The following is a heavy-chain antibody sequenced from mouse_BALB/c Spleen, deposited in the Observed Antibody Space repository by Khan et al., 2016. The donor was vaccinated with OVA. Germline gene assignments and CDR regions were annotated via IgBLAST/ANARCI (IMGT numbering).Heavy chain of an antibody. D-gene: IGHD1-1*01. J-gene: IGHJ3*01. V-gene: IGHV1-7*01. CDR2: INPTTDYT. CDR1: GYTFTSYW. Sequence: QVQLKQSGAELAKPGASVKMSCKASGYTFTSYWMHWVKQRPGQGLEWIGYINPTTDYTEYNQIFKDKATLTADKSSSTAYTQLSSLTSEDSAVYYCVNHGSSTAWFTYWGQGTLVTVSA. CDR3: VNHGSSTAWFTY.